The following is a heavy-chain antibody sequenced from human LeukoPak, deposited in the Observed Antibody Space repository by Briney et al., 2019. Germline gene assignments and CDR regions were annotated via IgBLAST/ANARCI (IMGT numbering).Heavy chain of an antibody. CDR2: IRYDGSNK. D-gene: IGHD3-10*01. J-gene: IGHJ3*02. CDR3: AKDGSGVWGPFDI. V-gene: IGHV3-30*02. Sequence: GGSLRLSCAASGFTFSSYGMHWVRQAPGKGLEWVAFIRYDGSNKYFADSVKGRFTISRDNAKNSLYLQMNSLRAEDTAVYYCAKDGSGVWGPFDIWGQGTMVTVSS. CDR1: GFTFSSYG.